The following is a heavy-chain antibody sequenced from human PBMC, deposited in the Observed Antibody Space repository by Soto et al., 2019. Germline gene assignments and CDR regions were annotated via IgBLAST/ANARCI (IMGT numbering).Heavy chain of an antibody. CDR1: GGTFSSYT. CDR2: IIPILGIA. Sequence: SVKVSCKASGGTFSSYTISWVRQAPGQGLEWMGRIIPILGIANYAQKFQGRVTITADKSTSTAYMELSSLRSEDTAVYYCARLPSTSTGILTNDFDYWGQGTLVTVSS. CDR3: ARLPSTSTGILTNDFDY. V-gene: IGHV1-69*02. D-gene: IGHD3-9*01. J-gene: IGHJ4*02.